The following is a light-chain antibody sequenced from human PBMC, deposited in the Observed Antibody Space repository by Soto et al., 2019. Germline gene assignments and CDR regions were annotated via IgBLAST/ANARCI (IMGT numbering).Light chain of an antibody. V-gene: IGKV4-1*01. CDR2: WAS. CDR1: QSVLYSSNNKNY. CDR3: QQYYSTPQT. Sequence: DIVMTQSPDALAGSLGERATINCKSSQSVLYSSNNKNYLAWYQQKPGRPPKLLIYWASTRESGVPDRFSGSGSGTDFTLTISSLQAEDVAVYYCQQYYSTPQTFGQGTKVDIK. J-gene: IGKJ1*01.